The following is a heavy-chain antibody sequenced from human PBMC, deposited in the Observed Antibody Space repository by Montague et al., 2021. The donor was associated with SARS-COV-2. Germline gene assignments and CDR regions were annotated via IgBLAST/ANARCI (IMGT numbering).Heavy chain of an antibody. J-gene: IGHJ2*01. CDR3: AGVPSMRGHWFLDL. CDR2: YSGTT. Sequence: YSGTTTYNPSLESRLTISRDTSKNQFSLSLASVTAADTALYYCAGVPSMRGHWFLDLWGRGTLVSVAT. V-gene: IGHV4-59*01.